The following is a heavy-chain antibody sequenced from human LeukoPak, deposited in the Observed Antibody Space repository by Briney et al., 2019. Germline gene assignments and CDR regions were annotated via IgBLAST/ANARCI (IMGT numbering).Heavy chain of an antibody. Sequence: ASVKVSCKASRYTFTSYDINWVRQATGQGLEWMGWMNPNSGNTGYAQKFQGRVTMTRDTSISTAFMELSSLRSEDTAVYYCATWYFYDSSGYSVLDYWGQGTLVTVSS. D-gene: IGHD3-22*01. CDR2: MNPNSGNT. CDR1: RYTFTSYD. J-gene: IGHJ4*02. V-gene: IGHV1-8*01. CDR3: ATWYFYDSSGYSVLDY.